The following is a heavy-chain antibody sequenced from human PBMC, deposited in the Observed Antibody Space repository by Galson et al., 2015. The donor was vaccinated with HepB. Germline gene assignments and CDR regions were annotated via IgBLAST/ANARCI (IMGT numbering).Heavy chain of an antibody. Sequence: SLRLSCAASGFTFSSYAMSWVRQAPGKGLEWVSAISGSGGSTYYADSVKGRFTISRDNSKNTLYLQMNSLRAEDTAVYYCAKTAAGSSWYDGAGYKSLAFDIWGQGTMVTVSS. V-gene: IGHV3-23*01. D-gene: IGHD6-13*01. CDR3: AKTAAGSSWYDGAGYKSLAFDI. CDR2: ISGSGGST. J-gene: IGHJ3*02. CDR1: GFTFSSYA.